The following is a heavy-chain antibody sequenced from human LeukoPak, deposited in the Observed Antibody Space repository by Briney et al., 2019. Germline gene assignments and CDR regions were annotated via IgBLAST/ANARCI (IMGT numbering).Heavy chain of an antibody. CDR3: ARSAVAGTMGAEYFQH. CDR2: ISAYNGNT. V-gene: IGHV1-18*01. CDR1: RYTFTSYG. Sequence: ASVKVSCKASRYTFTSYGISWVRQAPGQGLEWMGWISAYNGNTNYAQKLQGRVTMTTDTSTSTAYMELRSLRSDDTAVYYCARSAVAGTMGAEYFQHWGQGTLVTVSS. J-gene: IGHJ1*01. D-gene: IGHD6-19*01.